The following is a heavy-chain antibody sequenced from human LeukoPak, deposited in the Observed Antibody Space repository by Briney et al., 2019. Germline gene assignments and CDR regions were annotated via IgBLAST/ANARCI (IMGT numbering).Heavy chain of an antibody. D-gene: IGHD6-13*01. J-gene: IGHJ4*02. Sequence: PSETLSLTCTVSGGSISSYYWSWIRQPAGKGLEWIGRIYTSGSTNYNPSLKSRVAMSVDTSKNQFSLKLSSVTAADTAVYYCAGSIAAAGTSDYWGQGTLVTVSS. CDR2: IYTSGST. CDR3: AGSIAAAGTSDY. V-gene: IGHV4-4*07. CDR1: GGSISSYY.